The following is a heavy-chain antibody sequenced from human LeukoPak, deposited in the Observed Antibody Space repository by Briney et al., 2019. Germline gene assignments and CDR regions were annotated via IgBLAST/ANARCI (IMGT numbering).Heavy chain of an antibody. CDR1: GGSINNYY. CDR3: ARGLVVTVGRALDI. V-gene: IGHV4-59*01. D-gene: IGHD4-23*01. J-gene: IGHJ3*02. Sequence: SETLSLTCTVSGGSINNYYWSWIRQPRGKGLKWIGNIYFSGTTNYSPSLKSRVTILVDTSKNQFTLKLSSVTAADTAVYYCARGLVVTVGRALDIWGQGTMVTVSS. CDR2: IYFSGTT.